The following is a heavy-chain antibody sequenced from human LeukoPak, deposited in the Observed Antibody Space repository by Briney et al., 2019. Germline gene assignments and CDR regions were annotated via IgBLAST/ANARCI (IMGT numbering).Heavy chain of an antibody. CDR3: ARILVMYYDFWSATPKHGMDV. CDR2: VYSNGGT. Sequence: SETLSLTCTVSGGSIISHYWSWIRQPAGKGLEWIGRVYSNGGTNYNPSLKSRVTISVDTSKNQFSLKLSSVTAADTAVYYCARILVMYYDFWSATPKHGMDVWGQGTTVTVSS. J-gene: IGHJ6*02. D-gene: IGHD3-3*01. V-gene: IGHV4-4*07. CDR1: GGSIISHY.